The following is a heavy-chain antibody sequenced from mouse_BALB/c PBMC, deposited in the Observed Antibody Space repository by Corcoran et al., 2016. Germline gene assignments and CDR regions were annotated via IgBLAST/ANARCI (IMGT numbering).Heavy chain of an antibody. CDR1: GYIFTNYG. CDR3: ARAPLDSYAKDY. V-gene: IGHV9-3-1*01. J-gene: IGHJ4*01. CDR2: INTYTGEP. Sequence: QIQLVQSGPELKKPGETVKISCKASGYIFTNYGMNWVKRAPGKGVKWRGWINTYTGEPTYADDFKGRFAFSVEPSASTAYLQINNLKNEDTATDFCARAPLDSYAKDYWGQGTSVTVSS.